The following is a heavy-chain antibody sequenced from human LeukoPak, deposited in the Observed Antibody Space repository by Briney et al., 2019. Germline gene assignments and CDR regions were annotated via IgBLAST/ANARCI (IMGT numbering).Heavy chain of an antibody. V-gene: IGHV4-59*01. J-gene: IGHJ4*02. CDR1: GGSFSGYY. D-gene: IGHD5-18*01. Sequence: SETLSLTCAVYGGSFSGYYWSWIRQPPGKGLEWIGYIYYSGSTNYNPSLKSRVTISVDTSKNQFSLKLSSVTAADTAVYYCARGLQLWPGDYWGQGTLVTVSS. CDR2: IYYSGST. CDR3: ARGLQLWPGDY.